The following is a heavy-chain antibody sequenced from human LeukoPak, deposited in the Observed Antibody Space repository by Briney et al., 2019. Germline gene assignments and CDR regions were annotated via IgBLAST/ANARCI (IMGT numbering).Heavy chain of an antibody. J-gene: IGHJ4*02. CDR3: AKDATVTTYYFDF. V-gene: IGHV3-23*01. Sequence: GGSLRLSCAASGFTFTHYDMNWVRQAPGKGLEWVSTISGRGGSTYYADSVKGRFTISRDNSKNTLSLQMNSLGADDTAVYYCAKDATVTTYYFDFWGQGTLVTVSS. CDR2: ISGRGGST. D-gene: IGHD4-17*01. CDR1: GFTFTHYD.